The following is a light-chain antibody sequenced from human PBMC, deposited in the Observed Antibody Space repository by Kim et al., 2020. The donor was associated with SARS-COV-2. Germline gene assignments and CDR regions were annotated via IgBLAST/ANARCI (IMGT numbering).Light chain of an antibody. CDR1: SSDVGGYNY. CDR2: DVS. V-gene: IGLV2-11*01. CDR3: CSYAGSWV. J-gene: IGLJ3*02. Sequence: PGQTVTISCTGTSSDVGGYNYVSWYQQHPGKAPKLMIYDVSKRPSGVPDRFSGSKSGNTASLTISGLQAEDEADYYCCSYAGSWVFGGGTKLTVL.